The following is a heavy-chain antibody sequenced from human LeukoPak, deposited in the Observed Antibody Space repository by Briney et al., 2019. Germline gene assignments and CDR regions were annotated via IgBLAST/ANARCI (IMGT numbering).Heavy chain of an antibody. J-gene: IGHJ4*02. CDR3: ARDTPQHLKRFDY. V-gene: IGHV1-18*01. CDR2: INPYNGKT. Sequence: ASVEVSCKASGYTLDRFGISWVRQAPGQGLEWLGWINPYNGKTIFGEKFQGRVIMTTDTSTSTVYMELTSLRSDDTAVYFCARDTPQHLKRFDYWGQGTLVTVSS. CDR1: GYTLDRFG.